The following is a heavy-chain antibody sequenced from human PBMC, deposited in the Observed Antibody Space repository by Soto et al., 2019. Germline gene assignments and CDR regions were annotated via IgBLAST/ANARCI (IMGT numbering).Heavy chain of an antibody. Sequence: QVQLVESGGGVVQPGRTLRLSCAASGFTFSSYGMHWVRQAPGKGLEWVAVISYDGSNKYYADSVQGRFTISRDNSKYAVYLQMTGLRAEDTAVYYCAKDHRVYYDSSGPLDYWSQGTLVTVAS. D-gene: IGHD3-22*01. CDR2: ISYDGSNK. V-gene: IGHV3-30*18. J-gene: IGHJ4*02. CDR3: AKDHRVYYDSSGPLDY. CDR1: GFTFSSYG.